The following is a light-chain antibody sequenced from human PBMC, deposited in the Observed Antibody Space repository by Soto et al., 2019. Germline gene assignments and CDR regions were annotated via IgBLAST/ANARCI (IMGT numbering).Light chain of an antibody. Sequence: QSVLTQPPSASGSPGQRVTISCTGSSTNIGADYNVPWYQQHPGTAPKLLIYGNNNRPSGVPDRFSGSKSGTTASLAISGLQPEDEADYYCQSYAGSHSGSVFGAGTKLTVL. V-gene: IGLV1-40*01. J-gene: IGLJ1*01. CDR3: QSYAGSHSGSV. CDR1: STNIGADYN. CDR2: GNN.